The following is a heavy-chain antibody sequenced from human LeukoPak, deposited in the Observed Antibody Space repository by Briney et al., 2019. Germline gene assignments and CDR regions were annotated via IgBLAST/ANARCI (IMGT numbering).Heavy chain of an antibody. J-gene: IGHJ4*02. Sequence: GGSLRLSCAASGFTFSSYAMSWVRQAPGKGLEWVSSINNVRSHIYYADSVRGRFTISRDNANNVLYLQMNSLRAEDTAVYCARDPTYYLRYGYFDSWGQGTLVTVSS. V-gene: IGHV3-21*06. CDR2: INNVRSHI. D-gene: IGHD1-26*01. CDR1: GFTFSSYA. CDR3: ARDPTYYLRYGYFDS.